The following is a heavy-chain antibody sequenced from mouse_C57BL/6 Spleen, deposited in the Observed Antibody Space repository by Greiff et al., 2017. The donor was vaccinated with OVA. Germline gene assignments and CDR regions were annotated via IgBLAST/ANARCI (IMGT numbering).Heavy chain of an antibody. CDR2: IHPNSGST. CDR3: APYDYDGAGFAY. J-gene: IGHJ3*01. V-gene: IGHV1-64*01. CDR1: GYTFTSYW. D-gene: IGHD2-4*01. Sequence: QVQLKQPGAELVKPGASVKLSCKASGYTFTSYWMHWVKQRPGQGLEWIGMIHPNSGSTNYNEKFKSKATLTVDKSSSTAYMQLSSLTSEDSAVYYCAPYDYDGAGFAYWGQGTLVTVSA.